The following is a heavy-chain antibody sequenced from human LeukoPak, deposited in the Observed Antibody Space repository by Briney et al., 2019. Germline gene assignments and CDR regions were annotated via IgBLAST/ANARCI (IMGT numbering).Heavy chain of an antibody. J-gene: IGHJ4*02. Sequence: ASVKVSCKASGYTFTSYAMHWVRQAPGQRLEWMGWINAGNGNTKYSQKFQGRVTITRDTSASTAYMELSSLRSEDTAVYYCARERSDTAMVFDYWGQGTLVTVSS. D-gene: IGHD5-18*01. CDR3: ARERSDTAMVFDY. CDR2: INAGNGNT. V-gene: IGHV1-3*01. CDR1: GYTFTSYA.